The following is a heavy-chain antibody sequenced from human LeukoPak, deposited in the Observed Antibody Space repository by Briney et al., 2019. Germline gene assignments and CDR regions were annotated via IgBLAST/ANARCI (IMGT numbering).Heavy chain of an antibody. V-gene: IGHV3-23*01. J-gene: IGHJ5*02. D-gene: IGHD6-19*01. Sequence: PGGSLRLSCAASGFTFSSYAMSWVRQAPGKGLEWVSAISGSGGSTYYADSVKGRFTISRDNAKSTLYLQMNSLRAEDTAVYYCARVIAVAGRGNWFDPWGQGTLVTVSS. CDR3: ARVIAVAGRGNWFDP. CDR2: ISGSGGST. CDR1: GFTFSSYA.